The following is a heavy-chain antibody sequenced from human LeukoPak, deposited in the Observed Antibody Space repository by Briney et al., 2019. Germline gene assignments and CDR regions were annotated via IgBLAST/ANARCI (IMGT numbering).Heavy chain of an antibody. D-gene: IGHD2-2*01. CDR2: INSDGSST. V-gene: IGHV3-74*01. J-gene: IGHJ4*02. Sequence: GGSLRLSCAASGFTFSSYWMHWVRQAPGKGLVWVSRINSDGSSTSYADSVKGRFTISRDNAKTTLYLQMNSLRAEDTAVYYCARSYANLLNFDYWGQGTLVTVSS. CDR3: ARSYANLLNFDY. CDR1: GFTFSSYW.